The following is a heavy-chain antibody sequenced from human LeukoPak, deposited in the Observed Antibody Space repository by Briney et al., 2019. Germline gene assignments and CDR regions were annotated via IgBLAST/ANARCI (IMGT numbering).Heavy chain of an antibody. D-gene: IGHD5-18*01. V-gene: IGHV3-48*01. CDR3: ARALGYSYGYAVDY. J-gene: IGHJ4*02. Sequence: PGGSLRLSCAASGFIFSNYNMIWVRQTPGEGLEWLSYVSSSSGAIYYADSVKGRFTISGDNAKNSLYLQMNSLRAEDTAVYYCARALGYSYGYAVDYWGQGTLVTVSS. CDR2: VSSSSGAI. CDR1: GFIFSNYN.